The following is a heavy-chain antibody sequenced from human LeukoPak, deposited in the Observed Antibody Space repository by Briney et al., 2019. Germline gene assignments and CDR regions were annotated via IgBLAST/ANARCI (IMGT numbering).Heavy chain of an antibody. CDR3: ARLGFGVAPFDY. D-gene: IGHD3-3*01. CDR1: GDSINNYF. J-gene: IGHJ4*02. CDR2: IYHSGST. Sequence: PSETLSLTCTISGDSINNYFWSWIRQPPGKGLEWIGYIYHSGSTKYNPSLKSRVTISVGMSKNQFSLKLTSVTAADTAVYYCARLGFGVAPFDYWGQGTLVTVSS. V-gene: IGHV4-59*01.